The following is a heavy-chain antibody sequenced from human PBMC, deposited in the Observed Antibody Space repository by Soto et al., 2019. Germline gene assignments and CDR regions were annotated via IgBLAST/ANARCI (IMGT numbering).Heavy chain of an antibody. CDR3: ARTSSGYIVMDV. D-gene: IGHD6-13*01. CDR1: GDSISDFF. J-gene: IGHJ6*02. Sequence: PSETLSLTCTVSGDSISDFFWSWIRQPPGKGLEWIGFVRYSGSTSYKLSLKSRVTISLDTSKSLFSLKLSSVTAADTAVYYCARTSSGYIVMDVWGQGTTVTVS. CDR2: VRYSGST. V-gene: IGHV4-59*12.